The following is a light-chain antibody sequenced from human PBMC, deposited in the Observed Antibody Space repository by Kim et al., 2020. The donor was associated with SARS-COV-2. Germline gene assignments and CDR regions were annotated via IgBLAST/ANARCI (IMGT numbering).Light chain of an antibody. CDR1: NSDVGSYNL. J-gene: IGLJ2*01. Sequence: QSALTQPASVSGSPGQSITISCTGANSDVGSYNLVSWYQHHPGKAPKLMIYDVNKRPSGVSNRFSGSKSGKMASLTISGLQAEDEANYYCSSYAGSATHVLFGGGTQLTVL. CDR3: SSYAGSATHVL. V-gene: IGLV2-23*02. CDR2: DVN.